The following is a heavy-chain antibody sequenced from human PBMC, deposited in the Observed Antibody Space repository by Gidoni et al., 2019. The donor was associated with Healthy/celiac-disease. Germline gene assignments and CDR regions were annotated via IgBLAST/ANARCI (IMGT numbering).Heavy chain of an antibody. CDR2: ISYAGIKT. CDR1: GVTFSRSA. D-gene: IGHD1-26*01. J-gene: IGHJ6*03. CDR3: ETAPFELQLLLGHYYYYMYV. V-gene: IGHV3-30*03. Sequence: QVQLVESGGDGGQPGRSRRLSCDASGVTFSRSARHWVRPASGQGLGLGAVISYAGIKTVYAASVEGRFTISRDNFNNTLHFQTYRLRAEATAVDFCETAPFELQLLLGHYYYYMYVWGKGTTVTVSS.